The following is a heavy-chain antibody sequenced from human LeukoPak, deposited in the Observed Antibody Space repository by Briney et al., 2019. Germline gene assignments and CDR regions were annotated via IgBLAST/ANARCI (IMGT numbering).Heavy chain of an antibody. D-gene: IGHD6-13*01. Sequence: SETLSLTCAVYGGSFSGYYWSWIRQPPGKGLEWIGEINHSGSTNYNPSLKSRVTISVDTSKNQFSLKLSSVTAADTAVYYCARDQRGGSSPNTPETNWFDPWGQGTLVTVSS. CDR2: INHSGST. J-gene: IGHJ5*02. V-gene: IGHV4-34*01. CDR3: ARDQRGGSSPNTPETNWFDP. CDR1: GGSFSGYY.